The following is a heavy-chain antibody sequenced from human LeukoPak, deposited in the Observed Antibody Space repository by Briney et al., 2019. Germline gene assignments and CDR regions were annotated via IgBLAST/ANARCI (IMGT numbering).Heavy chain of an antibody. Sequence: GGSLRLSCAASGFTFSSYWMHWVRQAPGKGLGWVLRINSDGSSTSYADSVKGRFTISRDNAKNTLYLQMNSLRAEDTAVYYCARDSHGDYVDFDYWGQGTLVTVSS. CDR1: GFTFSSYW. CDR2: INSDGSST. D-gene: IGHD4-17*01. J-gene: IGHJ4*02. CDR3: ARDSHGDYVDFDY. V-gene: IGHV3-74*01.